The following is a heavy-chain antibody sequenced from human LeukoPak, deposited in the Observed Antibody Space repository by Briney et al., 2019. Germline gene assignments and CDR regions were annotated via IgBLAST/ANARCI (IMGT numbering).Heavy chain of an antibody. D-gene: IGHD6-19*01. CDR2: VNPNSGGT. J-gene: IGHJ5*02. V-gene: IGHV1-2*02. CDR1: GYTFTGYY. CDR3: ARDGSGWSPPNWFDP. Sequence: ASVKVSCKASGYTFTGYYMHWVRQAPGQGLEWMGWVNPNSGGTNYAQKFQGRVTMTRDTSISTAYMEMSRLRSDDTAVYYCARDGSGWSPPNWFDPWGQGTLVTVSS.